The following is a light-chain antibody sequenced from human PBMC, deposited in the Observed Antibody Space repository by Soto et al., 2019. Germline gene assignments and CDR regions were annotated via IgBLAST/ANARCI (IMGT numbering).Light chain of an antibody. J-gene: IGLJ3*02. V-gene: IGLV1-51*01. CDR3: GTWDSSLSAPNWV. CDR2: DNN. CDR1: ISNIGKNY. Sequence: QSVLTQPPSVSAAPGQKVTISCSGSISNIGKNYVSWYQQLPGTAPKVRIYDNNKRPSGIPDRFSGSKSGTSATLGITGLQTGDEADYYCGTWDSSLSAPNWVFGGGTQLTVL.